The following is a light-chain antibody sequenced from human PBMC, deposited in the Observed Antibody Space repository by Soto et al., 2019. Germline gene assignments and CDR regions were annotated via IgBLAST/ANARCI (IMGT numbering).Light chain of an antibody. CDR1: QSVGNSH. V-gene: IGKV3-20*01. J-gene: IGKJ5*01. Sequence: ETVLTQSPGTLYFSPGERATLSCRASQSVGNSHVAWYQQRRGLPPRLLIYGASNRATGIPDRFSGSGSGADFALTIRRLEPEDFAVYFCEQYGNAPTGTFGQGTRL. CDR3: EQYGNAPTGT. CDR2: GAS.